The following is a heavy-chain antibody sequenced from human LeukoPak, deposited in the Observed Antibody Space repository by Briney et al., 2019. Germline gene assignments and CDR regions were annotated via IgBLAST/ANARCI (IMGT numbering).Heavy chain of an antibody. V-gene: IGHV3-53*01. CDR2: IYRGGTT. J-gene: IGHJ4*02. D-gene: IGHD2-21*02. CDR1: GFSFDDSG. CDR3: VSEATYCGGDCYGY. Sequence: GGSLRLSCAASGFSFDDSGMSWVRQAPGKGLEWVSVIYRGGTTYYAESVKGRFTISRDNSKNTLYLQMNSLRGEDTAVYFCVSEATYCGGDCYGYWGQGTLVTVSS.